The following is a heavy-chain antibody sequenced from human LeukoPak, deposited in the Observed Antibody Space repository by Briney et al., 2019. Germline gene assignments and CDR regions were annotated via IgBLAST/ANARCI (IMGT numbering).Heavy chain of an antibody. CDR1: GGSISSGGYY. D-gene: IGHD2-2*01. CDR3: RVVPAAMGYYMDV. CDR2: IHYSGST. V-gene: IGHV4-31*03. Sequence: SETLSLTCTVSGGSISSGGYYWSWIRQHPGKGLEWIGYIHYSGSTYYNPSLKGRVTISVDTSKNQFSLKLSSVTAADTAVYYCRVVPAAMGYYMDVWGKGTTVTVSS. J-gene: IGHJ6*03.